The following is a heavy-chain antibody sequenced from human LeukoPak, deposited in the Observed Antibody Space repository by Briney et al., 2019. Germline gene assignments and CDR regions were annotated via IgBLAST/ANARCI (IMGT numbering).Heavy chain of an antibody. CDR2: ISSGGSTI. Sequence: GGSLRLSCAASGFPFSINSMTWVRQAPGKGLEWVSYISSGGSTIYYADSVKSRFTISRDNAKNSLYLQMNSLRAEDSAVYYCVGGRNFDYWGQGTLVTVSS. V-gene: IGHV3-48*04. CDR3: VGGRNFDY. CDR1: GFPFSINS. J-gene: IGHJ4*02. D-gene: IGHD3-16*01.